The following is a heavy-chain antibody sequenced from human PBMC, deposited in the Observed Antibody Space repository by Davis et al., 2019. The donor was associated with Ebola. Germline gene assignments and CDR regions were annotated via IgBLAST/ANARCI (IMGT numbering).Heavy chain of an antibody. Sequence: GESLKISCKASGYTFTSYGISWVRQAPGQGLEWMGWISAYNGNTNYAQKLQGRVTMTTDTSTSTAYMELRSLRSDDTAVYYCARDDRRIAVAGTSYWGQGTLVTVSS. CDR2: ISAYNGNT. D-gene: IGHD6-19*01. CDR3: ARDDRRIAVAGTSY. V-gene: IGHV1-18*01. J-gene: IGHJ4*02. CDR1: GYTFTSYG.